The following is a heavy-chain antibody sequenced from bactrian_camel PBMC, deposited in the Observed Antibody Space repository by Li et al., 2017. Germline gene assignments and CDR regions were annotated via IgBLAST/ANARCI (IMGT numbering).Heavy chain of an antibody. D-gene: IGHD2*01. Sequence: QVQLEESGGGLMQPGGSLRLSCAAFGFRASDYYITWVRHAPESGLEWLSSIYSDGTTTLYADSVKGRFTISRDNAENTVYLQMNSLKPEDTAMYYCGVHRRNSAGTCSGPPVWGQGTQVTVS. CDR3: GVHRRNSAGTCSGPPV. CDR1: GFRASDYY. V-gene: IGHV3-2*01. J-gene: IGHJ4*01. CDR2: IYSDGTTT.